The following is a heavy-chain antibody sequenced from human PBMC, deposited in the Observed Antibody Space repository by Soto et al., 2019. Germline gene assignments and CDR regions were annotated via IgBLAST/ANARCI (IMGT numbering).Heavy chain of an antibody. CDR1: GYTFTSDD. CDR3: PKGPGNWGFDS. V-gene: IGHV1-8*01. D-gene: IGHD7-27*01. J-gene: IGHJ4*02. CDR2: MNPNNGNT. Sequence: QVQLMQSGAEVKKPGASVKISCKASGYTFTSDDFNWVRQATGQGRAWMGWMNPNNGNTAYEQKFQGRVTMTWDTSISQAYLELSSLTSEDTAVYYCPKGPGNWGFDSWGQGTLVTVSS.